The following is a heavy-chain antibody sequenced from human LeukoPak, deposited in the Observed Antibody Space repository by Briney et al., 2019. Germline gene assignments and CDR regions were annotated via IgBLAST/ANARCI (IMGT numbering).Heavy chain of an antibody. CDR3: ARGVYYYGSGSYSDY. V-gene: IGHV4-59*12. CDR2: IYYSGST. D-gene: IGHD3-10*01. CDR1: GGSISSYY. J-gene: IGHJ4*02. Sequence: PSETLSLTCTVSGGSISSYYWSWIRQPPGKGLEWIGYIYYSGSTNYNPSLKSRVTISVDTSKNQFSLKLSSVTAADTAVYYCARGVYYYGSGSYSDYWGQGTLVTVSS.